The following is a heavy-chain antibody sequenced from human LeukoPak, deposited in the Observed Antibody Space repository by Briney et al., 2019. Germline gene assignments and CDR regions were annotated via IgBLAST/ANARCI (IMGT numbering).Heavy chain of an antibody. Sequence: GGSLRLSCAASGFTFSSYSMNWVRQATGKGVEWVSSIISSSSYIYYADSVKGRFTISRDNAKNSLYLQMNSLRAEDTAVYYCARDLSSPFDYWGQGTLVTVSS. CDR3: ARDLSSPFDY. D-gene: IGHD6-13*01. CDR2: IISSSSYI. V-gene: IGHV3-21*01. CDR1: GFTFSSYS. J-gene: IGHJ4*02.